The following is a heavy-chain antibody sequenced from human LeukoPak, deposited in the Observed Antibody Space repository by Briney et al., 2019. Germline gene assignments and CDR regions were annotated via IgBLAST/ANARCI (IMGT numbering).Heavy chain of an antibody. V-gene: IGHV3-53*01. D-gene: IGHD2-15*01. J-gene: IGHJ4*02. Sequence: TGGSLRLSCAASGFTVSSSYMYWVRQAPGKGLEWVSFFYRGETTYYAESVRGRFTISRDISKNTLNLLMNSLIPEDTAVYYCAREVVSIPSYFESWGQGTRVTVSS. CDR1: GFTVSSSY. CDR2: FYRGETT. CDR3: AREVVSIPSYFES.